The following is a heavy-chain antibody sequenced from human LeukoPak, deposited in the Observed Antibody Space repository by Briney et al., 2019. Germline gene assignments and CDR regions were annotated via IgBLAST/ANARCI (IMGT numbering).Heavy chain of an antibody. Sequence: PEASVKVSCKASGYTFTSYGISWVRQAPGQGLEWMGWISAYNGNTNYAQKLQGRVTMTTDTSTSTAYMELRSLRSDDTAVYYCARVRETYYYDSSGYEIDYWGQGTLVTVSS. D-gene: IGHD3-22*01. J-gene: IGHJ4*02. CDR2: ISAYNGNT. CDR1: GYTFTSYG. CDR3: ARVRETYYYDSSGYEIDY. V-gene: IGHV1-18*01.